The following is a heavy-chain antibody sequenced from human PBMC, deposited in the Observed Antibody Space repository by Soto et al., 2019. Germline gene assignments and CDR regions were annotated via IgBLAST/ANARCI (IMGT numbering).Heavy chain of an antibody. J-gene: IGHJ6*02. CDR1: GYTFTSYG. D-gene: IGHD6-13*01. Sequence: GASVKVSCKASGYTFTSYGISWVRQAPGQGLEWTGWISAYNGNTNYAQKLQGRVTMTTDTSTSTAYMELRSLRSDDTAVYYCARDQSWYMDYYYGMDVWGQGTTVTVSS. CDR2: ISAYNGNT. V-gene: IGHV1-18*01. CDR3: ARDQSWYMDYYYGMDV.